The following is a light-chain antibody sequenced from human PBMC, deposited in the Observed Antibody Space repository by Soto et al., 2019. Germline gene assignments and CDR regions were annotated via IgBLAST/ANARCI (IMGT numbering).Light chain of an antibody. CDR3: QQYNTWPLT. V-gene: IGKV3-15*01. CDR2: SAS. CDR1: QSVSSN. Sequence: EIVMTQSPATLSVSPVERATLSCRASQSVSSNLAWYQQKPGQSPRLLIFSASTGATGIPARFSGSGSGTEFTLTISSLQSEDFAVYYCQQYNTWPLTFGGGTKVDIK. J-gene: IGKJ4*01.